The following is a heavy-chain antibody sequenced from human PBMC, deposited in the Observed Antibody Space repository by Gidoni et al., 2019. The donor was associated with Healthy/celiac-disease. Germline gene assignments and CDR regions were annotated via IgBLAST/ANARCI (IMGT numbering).Heavy chain of an antibody. CDR1: VGSLSSGGYY. CDR3: ARDSVAGTVY. D-gene: IGHD6-19*01. V-gene: IGHV4-31*03. J-gene: IGHJ4*02. CDR2: SYYSGST. Sequence: QVQLQESGPGLVKPSQTLSLTCTFSVGSLSSGGYYWSWIRQHPGKGLEWIGYSYYSGSTYYNPSLKSRVTISVDTSKNQFSLKLSSVTAADTAVYYCARDSVAGTVYWGQGTLVTVSS.